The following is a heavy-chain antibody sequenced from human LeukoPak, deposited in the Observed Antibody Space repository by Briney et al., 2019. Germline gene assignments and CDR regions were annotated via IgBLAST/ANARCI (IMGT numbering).Heavy chain of an antibody. CDR2: IYYSGST. Sequence: SETLTLTCTVSGGSISSSSYYWGWIRQPPGKGLEWIGSIYYSGSTYYNPSLKSRVTISVDTSKNQFSLKLSSVTAADTAVYYCARLPITMVRGYYYYYGMDVWGQGTTVTVSS. J-gene: IGHJ6*02. CDR3: ARLPITMVRGYYYYYGMDV. CDR1: GGSISSSSYY. V-gene: IGHV4-39*01. D-gene: IGHD3-10*01.